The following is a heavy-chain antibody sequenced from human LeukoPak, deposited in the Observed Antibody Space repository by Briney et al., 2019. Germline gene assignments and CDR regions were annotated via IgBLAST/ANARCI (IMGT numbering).Heavy chain of an antibody. CDR3: AKRRNSYDSGGSTDH. CDR2: VTGTGGST. CDR1: GFTFSSYV. D-gene: IGHD3-22*01. J-gene: IGHJ4*02. V-gene: IGHV3-23*01. Sequence: GGSLRLSCAASGFTFSSYVMSWVRQAPGKGLEWVSSVTGTGGSTFYADSVKGRFTISRDNSKNTLNLQMNSLRAEDTAVYYCAKRRNSYDSGGSTDHWGQGTLVIVSS.